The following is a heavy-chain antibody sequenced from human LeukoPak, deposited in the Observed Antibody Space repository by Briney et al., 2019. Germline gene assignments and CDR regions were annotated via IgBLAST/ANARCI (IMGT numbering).Heavy chain of an antibody. CDR2: IIPILGIA. J-gene: IGHJ3*02. CDR3: ARTGIAVAGGAFDI. V-gene: IGHV1-69*04. CDR1: GYTFTSYG. D-gene: IGHD6-19*01. Sequence: SVKVSCKASGYTFTSYGISWVRQAPGQGLEWMGRIIPILGIANYAQKFQGRVTITADKSTSTAYMELSSLRSEDTAVYYCARTGIAVAGGAFDIWGQGTMVTVSS.